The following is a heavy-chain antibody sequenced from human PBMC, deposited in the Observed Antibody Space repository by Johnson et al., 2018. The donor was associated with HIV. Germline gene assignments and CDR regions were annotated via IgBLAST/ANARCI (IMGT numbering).Heavy chain of an antibody. V-gene: IGHV3-13*01. CDR2: IGVAGDT. Sequence: VQLVESGGGLVQPGGSLRLSCAASRLTVSSNYMTWVRQAPGKGLEWVSAIGVAGDTYYAGSVRGRFTISRENAKNSFYLQMNDLGVGDTAVFYCARRRQGSASYSDPFDIWGQGTMVTVSS. J-gene: IGHJ3*02. CDR1: RLTVSSNY. CDR3: ARRRQGSASYSDPFDI. D-gene: IGHD2-15*01.